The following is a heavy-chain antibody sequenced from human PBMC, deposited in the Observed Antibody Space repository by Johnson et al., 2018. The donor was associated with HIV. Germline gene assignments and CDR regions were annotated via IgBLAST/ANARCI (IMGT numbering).Heavy chain of an antibody. Sequence: QVQLVESGGGVVQPGRSLRLSCAASGFTFSSYGMHWVRQAPGKGLEWVAVIWYDGSKGYYGDSVQGRFTISRDNSKNTLYLQMNSLRAEDTAVYYCAKDADRFLEWVEAFDIWGQGTMVTVSS. CDR3: AKDADRFLEWVEAFDI. V-gene: IGHV3-33*06. J-gene: IGHJ3*02. CDR2: IWYDGSKG. CDR1: GFTFSSYG. D-gene: IGHD3-3*01.